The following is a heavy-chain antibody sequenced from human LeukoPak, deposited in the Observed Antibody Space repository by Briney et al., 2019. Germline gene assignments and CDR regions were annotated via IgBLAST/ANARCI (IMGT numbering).Heavy chain of an antibody. CDR1: GGSISSYY. V-gene: IGHV4-4*07. CDR3: ARGRYRIAAAGTLLRNEFDY. Sequence: SETLSLTCTVSGGSISSYYWSWIRQPAGKGLEWIGRIYTSGSTNYNPSLKSRVTTSVDTSKNQFSLKLSSVTAADTAVYYCARGRYRIAAAGTLLRNEFDYWGQGTLVTVSS. D-gene: IGHD6-13*01. J-gene: IGHJ4*02. CDR2: IYTSGST.